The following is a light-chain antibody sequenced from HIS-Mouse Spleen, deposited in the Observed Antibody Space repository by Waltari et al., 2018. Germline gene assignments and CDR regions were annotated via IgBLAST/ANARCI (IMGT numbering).Light chain of an antibody. CDR1: SSDVGSYNL. Sequence: QSALTQPASVSGSPGQSIPISGTGTSSDVGSYNLVPWYQQHPGKAPKLMIYEGSKRPSGVSNRFSGSKSGNTASLTISGLQAEDEADYYCCSYAGSSTWVFGGGTKLTVL. V-gene: IGLV2-23*01. J-gene: IGLJ3*02. CDR3: CSYAGSSTWV. CDR2: EGS.